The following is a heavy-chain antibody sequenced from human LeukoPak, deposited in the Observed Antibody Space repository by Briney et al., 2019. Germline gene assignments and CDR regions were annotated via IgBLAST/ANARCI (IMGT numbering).Heavy chain of an antibody. V-gene: IGHV3-9*01. CDR1: GFTFDDYA. J-gene: IGHJ4*02. CDR2: ISWNSGSI. Sequence: GGSLRLSCAASGFTFDDYAMHWVRHAPGKGLEWVSGISWNSGSIGYADSVKGRFTISRDNAKNSLYLQMNSLRAEDTALYYCAKELTPTSIAVAGTGFDYWGQGTLVTVSS. D-gene: IGHD6-19*01. CDR3: AKELTPTSIAVAGTGFDY.